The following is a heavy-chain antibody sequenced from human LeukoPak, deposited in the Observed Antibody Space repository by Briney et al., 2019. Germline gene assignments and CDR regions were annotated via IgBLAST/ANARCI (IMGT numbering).Heavy chain of an antibody. D-gene: IGHD6-13*01. CDR1: GGTFSSYA. V-gene: IGHV1-69*05. J-gene: IGHJ5*02. CDR2: IIPIFGTA. CDR3: ARGNSSSWYFWFDP. Sequence: ASVKVSCKASGGTFSSYAISWVRQAPGRGLEWMGGIIPIFGTANYAQKFQGRVTITTDESTSTAYMELSSLRSEDTAVYYCARGNSSSWYFWFDPWGQGTLVTVSS.